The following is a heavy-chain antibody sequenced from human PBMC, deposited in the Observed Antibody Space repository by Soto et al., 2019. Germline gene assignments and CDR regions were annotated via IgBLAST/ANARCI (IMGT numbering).Heavy chain of an antibody. CDR1: GGPLSGYY. J-gene: IGHJ4*02. V-gene: IGHV4-34*01. CDR3: GRGVIKVAFQSIDS. D-gene: IGHD5-12*01. Sequence: PSETLSLTCAVYGGPLSGYYWTWIRQPPGKGLEWIGEVNPGGITNYSPSVKSRLTLSLDTSKKQASPDMASVSAPDTAAYFCGRGVIKVAFQSIDSWGPGTLVTVSS. CDR2: VNPGGIT.